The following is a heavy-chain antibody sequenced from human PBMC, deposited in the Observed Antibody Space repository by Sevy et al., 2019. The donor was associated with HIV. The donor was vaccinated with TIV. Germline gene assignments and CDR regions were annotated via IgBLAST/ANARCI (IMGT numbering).Heavy chain of an antibody. Sequence: GGSLRLSCAASGFTFSGSAIHWVRQASGKGLEWVGRIRTKGNTYGEAYGASVRGKFTNSRDEPKNTAYLQMNSLKTEDTAGYYCGRHLNDDGGNLDFWGQGTLVTVSS. CDR3: GRHLNDDGGNLDF. CDR1: GFTFSGSA. D-gene: IGHD2-15*01. J-gene: IGHJ4*02. V-gene: IGHV3-73*01. CDR2: IRTKGNTYGE.